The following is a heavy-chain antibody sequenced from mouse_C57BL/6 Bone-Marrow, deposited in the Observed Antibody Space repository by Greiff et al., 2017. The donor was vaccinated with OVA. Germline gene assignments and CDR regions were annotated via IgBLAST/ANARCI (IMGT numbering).Heavy chain of an antibody. CDR2: ISSGGSYT. J-gene: IGHJ2*01. V-gene: IGHV5-6*01. Sequence: EVMLVESGGDLVKPGGSLKLSCAASGFTFSSYGMSWVRQTPDKRLEWVGTISSGGSYTYYPDSVKGRITITKDNDTNTLYMQMSSLKSEDTAMYYWARSVVPFDYWGRGTALTVTS. D-gene: IGHD1-1*01. CDR1: GFTFSSYG. CDR3: ARSVVPFDY.